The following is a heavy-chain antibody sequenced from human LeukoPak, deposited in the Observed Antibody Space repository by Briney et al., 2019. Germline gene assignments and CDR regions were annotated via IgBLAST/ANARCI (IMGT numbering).Heavy chain of an antibody. CDR2: IYYSGST. CDR3: ASSTMVRGVTY. D-gene: IGHD3-10*01. CDR1: GGSISSSSYY. J-gene: IGHJ4*02. Sequence: SETLSLTCTVYGGSISSSSYYWGSIRQPPGKGLGWIGRIYYSGSTYYNPSLKSRVTISVDTSKNQFSLNLSSVTAADTAAYYCASSTMVRGVTYWGQGTLVTVSS. V-gene: IGHV4-39*01.